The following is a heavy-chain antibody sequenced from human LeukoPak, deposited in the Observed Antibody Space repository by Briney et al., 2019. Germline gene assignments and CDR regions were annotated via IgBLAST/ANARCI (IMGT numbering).Heavy chain of an antibody. CDR3: VWEEYGMSTAILDY. J-gene: IGHJ4*02. V-gene: IGHV1-18*01. CDR1: GYTFTSYG. D-gene: IGHD2-21*02. CDR2: ISAYNGNT. Sequence: GSVKVSCKASGYTFTSYGISWVRQAPGQGLEWMGWISAYNGNTNYAQKLQGRVTMTTDTSTSTAYMELRSLRSDDTAVYYCVWEEYGMSTAILDYWGQGTLVTVSS.